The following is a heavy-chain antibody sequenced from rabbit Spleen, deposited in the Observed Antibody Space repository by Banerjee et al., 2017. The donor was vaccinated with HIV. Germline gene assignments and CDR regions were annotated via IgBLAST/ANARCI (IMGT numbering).Heavy chain of an antibody. CDR3: ARDTGSSFSSYGMDL. CDR1: SVSFTLSSY. V-gene: IGHV1S40*01. J-gene: IGHJ6*01. CDR2: IDAGSSDFT. D-gene: IGHD8-1*01. Sequence: QSLEESGGDLVKPGASLTLTCTASSVSFTLSSYMCWVRQAPGKGLEWIACIDAGSSDFTYHANWAKGRFTISKTSSTTVTLQMTSLTAADTATYFCARDTGSSFSSYGMDLWGPGTLVTVS.